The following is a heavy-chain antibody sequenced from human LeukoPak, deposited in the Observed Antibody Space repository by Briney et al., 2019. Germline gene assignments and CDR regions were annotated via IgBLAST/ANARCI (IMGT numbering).Heavy chain of an antibody. J-gene: IGHJ6*02. V-gene: IGHV7-4-1*02. CDR1: GYTFTSYA. CDR2: INTNTGNP. CDR3: ARASLAYYDFWSGYYPYYYGMDV. Sequence: ASVKVPCKASGYTFTSYAMNWVRQAPGQGLEWMGWINTNTGNPTYAQGFTGRFVFSLDTSVSTAYLQISSLKAEDTAVYYCARASLAYYDFWSGYYPYYYGMDVWGQGTTVTVSS. D-gene: IGHD3-3*01.